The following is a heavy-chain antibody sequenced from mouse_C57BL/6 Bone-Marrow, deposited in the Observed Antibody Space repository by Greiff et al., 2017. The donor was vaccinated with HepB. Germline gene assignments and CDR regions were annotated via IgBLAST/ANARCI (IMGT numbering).Heavy chain of an antibody. V-gene: IGHV5-6*01. CDR2: ISSGGSYT. CDR1: GFTFSSYG. Sequence: EVKVVESGGDLVKPGGSLKLSCAASGFTFSSYGMSWVRQTPDKRLEWVATISSGGSYTYYPDSVKGRFTISRDNAKNTLYLQMSSLKSEDTAMYYCARLIYDGYYGDYWGQGTTLTVSS. J-gene: IGHJ2*01. D-gene: IGHD2-3*01. CDR3: ARLIYDGYYGDY.